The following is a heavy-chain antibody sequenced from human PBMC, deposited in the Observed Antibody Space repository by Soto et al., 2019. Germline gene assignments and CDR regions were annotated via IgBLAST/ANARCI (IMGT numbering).Heavy chain of an antibody. CDR1: GGSFSGYY. J-gene: IGHJ4*02. CDR3: ARGLGYYDYVWGSYRRPYFDY. V-gene: IGHV4-34*01. Sequence: SETLSLTCAVYGGSFSGYYWSWIRQPPGKGLEWIGEINHSGSTNYNPSLKSRVTISVDTSKNQFSLKLSSVTAADTAVYYCARGLGYYDYVWGSYRRPYFDYWGQGXLVTVYS. D-gene: IGHD3-16*02. CDR2: INHSGST.